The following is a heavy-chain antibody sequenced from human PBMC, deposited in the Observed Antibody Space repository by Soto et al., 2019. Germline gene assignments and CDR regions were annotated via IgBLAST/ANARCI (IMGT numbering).Heavy chain of an antibody. J-gene: IGHJ4*02. CDR2: ISAYNGNT. CDR1: GYTFTSYG. Sequence: QVQLVQSGAEVKKPGASVKVSCKASGYTFTSYGISWVRQAPXXGLEWMGWISAYNGNTNYAQKLQGRVTMTTDTXXXXXXXXXXXXXXXXXXXXXXARGVPXXXYSVWGQGTLVTVSS. V-gene: IGHV1-18*01. D-gene: IGHD2-15*01. CDR3: ARGVPXXXYSV.